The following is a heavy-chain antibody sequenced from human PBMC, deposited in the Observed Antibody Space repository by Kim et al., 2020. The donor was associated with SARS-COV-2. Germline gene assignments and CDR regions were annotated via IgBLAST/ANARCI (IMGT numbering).Heavy chain of an antibody. V-gene: IGHV1-46*01. D-gene: IGHD4-17*01. Sequence: ATCAQRCQGRVTMTRDTSTSTVYMELSSLRSEDTAVYSCARGLRTAVFDYWGQGTLVTVSS. J-gene: IGHJ4*02. CDR3: ARGLRTAVFDY. CDR2: A.